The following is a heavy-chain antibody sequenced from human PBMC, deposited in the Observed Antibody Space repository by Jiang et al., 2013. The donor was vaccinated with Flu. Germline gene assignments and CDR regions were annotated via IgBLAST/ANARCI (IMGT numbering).Heavy chain of an antibody. D-gene: IGHD3-3*01. Sequence: VQLVESGAEVKTPGASVKVSCKASGYTFTSYDINWVRQATGQGLEWMGWMNPNSGNTGYAQKFQGRVTMTRNTSISTAYMELSSLRSEDTAVYYCARGDYDFWSGYYKGNWFDPVGPGNPGHRLL. V-gene: IGHV1-8*01. CDR3: ARGDYDFWSGYYKGNWFDP. CDR2: MNPNSGNT. J-gene: IGHJ5*02. CDR1: GYTFTSYD.